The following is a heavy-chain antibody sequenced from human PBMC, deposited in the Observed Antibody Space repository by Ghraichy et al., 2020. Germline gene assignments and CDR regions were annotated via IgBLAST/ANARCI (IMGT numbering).Heavy chain of an antibody. J-gene: IGHJ3*02. Sequence: GESLNISCAASGFTVSSKYMSWVRQAPGKGLEWVSLIYNGDTTQYADSVKGRFTISRDNSKNTLYLQMSSLRPDDTAVYYCAKGVGYNYDHDAFDIWGQGTMVTVSS. V-gene: IGHV3-66*02. CDR1: GFTVSSKY. CDR2: IYNGDTT. CDR3: AKGVGYNYDHDAFDI. D-gene: IGHD5-18*01.